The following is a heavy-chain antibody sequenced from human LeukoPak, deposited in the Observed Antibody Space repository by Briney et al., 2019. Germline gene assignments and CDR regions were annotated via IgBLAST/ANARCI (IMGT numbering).Heavy chain of an antibody. D-gene: IGHD4-17*01. CDR1: GGSISSYY. CDR3: ARQDGDYSWCFDL. Sequence: SETLSLTCTVSGGSISSYYWSWIRQPPGKGLEWIGYIYYSGSTNYNPSLKSRVTISVDTSKNQFSLKLSSVTAADTAVYYCARQDGDYSWCFDLWGRGTLVTVSS. V-gene: IGHV4-59*08. CDR2: IYYSGST. J-gene: IGHJ2*01.